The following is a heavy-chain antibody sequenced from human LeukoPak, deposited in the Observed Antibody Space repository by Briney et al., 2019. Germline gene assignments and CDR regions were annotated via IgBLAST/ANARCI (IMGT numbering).Heavy chain of an antibody. V-gene: IGHV3-11*04. CDR3: ARVEMATIGVDY. Sequence: GGSLRLSCAASGFTFSDYYRSWIRQAPGKGLEWVSYISSSGSTIYYADSVKGRFTISRDNAKNSLQLQMNSLRAEDTAVYYCARVEMATIGVDYWGQGTLVTVSS. J-gene: IGHJ4*02. CDR1: GFTFSDYY. CDR2: ISSSGSTI. D-gene: IGHD5-24*01.